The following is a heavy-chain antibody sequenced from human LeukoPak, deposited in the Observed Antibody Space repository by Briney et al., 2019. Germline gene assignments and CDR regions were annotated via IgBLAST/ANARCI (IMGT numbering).Heavy chain of an antibody. Sequence: GASVTVSCKASGYTFTNYGVAWVRQAPGQGLEWMGWISVYSGDTNSAQKFLGRITMTTDTSTTTAYMELRSLTSDDTAVYYCARAGWELQRTTKTRFDYWGQGTLVTVSS. CDR2: ISVYSGDT. D-gene: IGHD1-26*01. J-gene: IGHJ4*02. CDR1: GYTFTNYG. CDR3: ARAGWELQRTTKTRFDY. V-gene: IGHV1-18*01.